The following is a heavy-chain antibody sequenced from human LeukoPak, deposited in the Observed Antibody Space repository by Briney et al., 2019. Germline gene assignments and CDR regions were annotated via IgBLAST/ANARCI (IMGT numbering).Heavy chain of an antibody. Sequence: ASVKVSCKASGYTFTSYDINWVRQATGQGLEWMGWMNSNSGNTGYAQKFQGRATMTRNTSISTAYMELSSLRSEDTAVYYCARASQSTLYSSSTPDYWGQGTLVTVSS. D-gene: IGHD6-6*01. CDR2: MNSNSGNT. V-gene: IGHV1-8*01. CDR3: ARASQSTLYSSSTPDY. CDR1: GYTFTSYD. J-gene: IGHJ4*02.